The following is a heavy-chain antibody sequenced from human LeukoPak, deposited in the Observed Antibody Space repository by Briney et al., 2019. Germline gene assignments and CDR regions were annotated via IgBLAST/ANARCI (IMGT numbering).Heavy chain of an antibody. J-gene: IGHJ4*02. CDR2: ISSSGTYI. Sequence: GGSLRLSCAASGFTFSTYSMNWVRQAPGKGLEWVSSISSSGTYIYYADSVKGGFTMSRDNAKNSLYLEMTSLRAEDTAVYYCTRGGHVDYCGQGTLVTVSS. V-gene: IGHV3-21*01. CDR1: GFTFSTYS. CDR3: TRGGHVDY. D-gene: IGHD3-16*01.